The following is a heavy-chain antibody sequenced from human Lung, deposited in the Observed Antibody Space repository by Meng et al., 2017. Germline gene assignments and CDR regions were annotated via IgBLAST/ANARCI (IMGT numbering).Heavy chain of an antibody. Sequence: VEVVQSSADEKNPRALVKLSCKPSGYPFPAYWIPWLRQAPGQGLEWMGRIDPNNDHTQYAQNFQGRVTMTSDTSISTVYMELNGLRSDDTAVYYCARDEDISAAGKLFGDYWGQGTLVTVSS. CDR2: IDPNNDHT. D-gene: IGHD6-13*01. J-gene: IGHJ4*02. CDR1: GYPFPAYW. V-gene: IGHV1-2*06. CDR3: ARDEDISAAGKLFGDY.